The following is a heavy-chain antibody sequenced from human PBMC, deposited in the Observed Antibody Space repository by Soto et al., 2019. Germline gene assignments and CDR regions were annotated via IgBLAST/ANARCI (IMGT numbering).Heavy chain of an antibody. D-gene: IGHD3-22*01. J-gene: IGHJ4*02. CDR2: ISVSGGTT. CDR3: AKGMYYYDSSGYRLFDY. V-gene: IGHV3-23*01. Sequence: PGGSLRLSCAASGFTFSNYAMNWVRQAPGKGLEWVSGISVSGGTTYYADSVKGPFTVSRDNSKITVYLQMNSLRAEDTAVYFCAKGMYYYDSSGYRLFDYWGQGTLVTVSS. CDR1: GFTFSNYA.